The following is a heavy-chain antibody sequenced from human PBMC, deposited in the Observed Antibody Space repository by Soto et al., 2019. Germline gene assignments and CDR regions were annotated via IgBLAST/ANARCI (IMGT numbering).Heavy chain of an antibody. D-gene: IGHD3-3*01. CDR1: GFTFSSYS. CDR2: ISSSSSTI. CDR3: ARLLRFLEWLPPPGGMDV. V-gene: IGHV3-48*02. Sequence: PGGSLRLSCAASGFTFSSYSMNWVRQAPGKGLEWVSYISSSSSTIYYADSVKGRFTISRDNAKNSLYLQMNSLRDEDTAVYYCARLLRFLEWLPPPGGMDVWGQGTTVTVSS. J-gene: IGHJ6*02.